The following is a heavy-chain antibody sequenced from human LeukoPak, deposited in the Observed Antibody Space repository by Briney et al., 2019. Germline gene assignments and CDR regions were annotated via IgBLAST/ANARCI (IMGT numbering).Heavy chain of an antibody. Sequence: GGSLRLSCAASGFTVSSKYMSWVRQAPGKGLEWVSVIYSGGNTHYADSVKGRFTISRDNSKNTLYLQMNSLRAEDTAVYYCAGELSIADLDYWGQGTLVTVSS. J-gene: IGHJ4*02. D-gene: IGHD2-15*01. CDR1: GFTVSSKY. V-gene: IGHV3-66*01. CDR2: IYSGGNT. CDR3: AGELSIADLDY.